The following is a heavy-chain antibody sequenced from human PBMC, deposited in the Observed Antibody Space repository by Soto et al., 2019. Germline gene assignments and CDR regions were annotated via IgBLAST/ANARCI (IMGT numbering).Heavy chain of an antibody. J-gene: IGHJ6*03. V-gene: IGHV3-66*01. Sequence: EVQLVESGGGLVQPGGSLRLSCAASGFTVSSNYMSWVRQAPGKGLEWVSVIYSGGSTYYADSVKGRFTISRDNSKNTLYLQMNSLRAEDTAVYYCARDAHDYADGRYYYYYYYMDVWGKGTTVTVSS. CDR3: ARDAHDYADGRYYYYYYYMDV. CDR1: GFTVSSNY. D-gene: IGHD4-17*01. CDR2: IYSGGST.